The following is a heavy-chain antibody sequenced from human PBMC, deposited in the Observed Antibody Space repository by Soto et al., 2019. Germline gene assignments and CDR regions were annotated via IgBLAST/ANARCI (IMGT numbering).Heavy chain of an antibody. D-gene: IGHD3-22*01. J-gene: IGHJ4*02. CDR3: TRSDYDTSGYTDY. CDR1: GFAFSAYY. CDR2: ISESGTTI. Sequence: QVHLVESGGGLVKPGGSLRLSCAASGFAFSAYYMSWSRQAPGKGLEWLSYISESGTTIYYADSVKGRFTISRDNAKNSLYLQMSSLRAEATAVYYCTRSDYDTSGYTDYWGQGTLVTVSS. V-gene: IGHV3-11*01.